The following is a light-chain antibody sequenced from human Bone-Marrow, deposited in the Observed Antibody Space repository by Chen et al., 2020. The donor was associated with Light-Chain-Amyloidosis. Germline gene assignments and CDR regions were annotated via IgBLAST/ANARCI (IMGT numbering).Light chain of an antibody. Sequence: QSVLAQPPAVSGAPGQTVTISCTGSSSNIGAGYNVHWYQQLPGTVPKLLIYDNNNRPSGVPDRFSGSQSGTSASLSITGLQAHDEADYYCQSFDGTLRGAVVFGGGTTLTV. CDR1: SSNIGAGYN. J-gene: IGLJ2*01. CDR2: DNN. V-gene: IGLV1-40*01. CDR3: QSFDGTLRGAVV.